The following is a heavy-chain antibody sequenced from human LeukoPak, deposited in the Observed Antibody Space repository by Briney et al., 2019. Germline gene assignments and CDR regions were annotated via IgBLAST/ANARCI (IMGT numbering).Heavy chain of an antibody. D-gene: IGHD3-22*01. V-gene: IGHV3-21*01. J-gene: IGHJ5*02. CDR2: ISSSSSYI. CDR3: ARAEYYYDSSGYFAPFDP. CDR1: GLTFSSYA. Sequence: GGSLRLSCAASGLTFSSYAMSWVRQAPGKGLEWVSSISSSSSYIYYADSVKGRFTISRDNAKNSLYLQMNSLRAEDTAVYYCARAEYYYDSSGYFAPFDPWGQGTLVTVSS.